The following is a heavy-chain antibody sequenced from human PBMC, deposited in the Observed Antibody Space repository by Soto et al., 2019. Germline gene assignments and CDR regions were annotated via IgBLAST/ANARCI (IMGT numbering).Heavy chain of an antibody. D-gene: IGHD3-22*01. Sequence: PGGSLRLSCAASGFTFSSYSMNWVRQAPGKGLEWVSYISSSSSTIYYADYVKGRFTISRDNAKNSMYLQMNSLRDEDTAVYYCARVRYYDSAENWYFDLWGRGTLVTVSS. J-gene: IGHJ2*01. CDR1: GFTFSSYS. CDR2: ISSSSSTI. CDR3: ARVRYYDSAENWYFDL. V-gene: IGHV3-48*02.